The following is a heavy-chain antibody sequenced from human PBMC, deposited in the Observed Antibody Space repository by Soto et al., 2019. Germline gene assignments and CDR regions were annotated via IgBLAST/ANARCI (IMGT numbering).Heavy chain of an antibody. CDR3: ARVGGYCSGGSCYLGVSELGYFDY. CDR1: GGTFSSYA. J-gene: IGHJ4*02. CDR2: IIPIFGTA. D-gene: IGHD2-15*01. Sequence: QVQLVQSGAEVKKPGSSVKVSCKASGGTFSSYAISWVRQAPGQGLEWMGGIIPIFGTANYAQKFQGRVTITADESTSTAYMKLSSLRSEDTAVYYCARVGGYCSGGSCYLGVSELGYFDYWGQGTLVTVSS. V-gene: IGHV1-69*01.